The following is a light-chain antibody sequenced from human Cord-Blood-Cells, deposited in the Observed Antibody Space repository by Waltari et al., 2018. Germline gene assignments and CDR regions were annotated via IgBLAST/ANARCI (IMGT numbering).Light chain of an antibody. CDR1: QSLVYSDGNTY. CDR3: MQGTHWQIT. V-gene: IGKV2-30*01. CDR2: KVS. Sequence: DVVMTQSPLSLPVTLGQPASISCRSSQSLVYSDGNTYLNWFQQRPGQSPRCLIYKVSNRDSGVPDRFSGSGSGTDFTLKISRVEAEDVGVYYCMQGTHWQITFGGGTKVEIK. J-gene: IGKJ4*01.